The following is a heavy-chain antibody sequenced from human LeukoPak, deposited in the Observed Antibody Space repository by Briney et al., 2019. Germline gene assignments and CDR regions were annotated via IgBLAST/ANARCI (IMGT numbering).Heavy chain of an antibody. CDR1: GGTFSTYT. Sequence: SVKVSCKASGGTFSTYTISWVRQAPGQGLEWMGGIIPIFGTANSAQKFQGRVTITTDESTSTAYMELSSLRSEDTAVYYCARGLPTGEYYYDSSGPPESYWGQGTLVTVSS. D-gene: IGHD3-22*01. CDR3: ARGLPTGEYYYDSSGPPESY. V-gene: IGHV1-69*05. J-gene: IGHJ4*02. CDR2: IIPIFGTA.